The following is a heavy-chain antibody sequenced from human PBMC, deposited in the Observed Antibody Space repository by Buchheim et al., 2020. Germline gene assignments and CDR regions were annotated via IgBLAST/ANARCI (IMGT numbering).Heavy chain of an antibody. CDR1: GFIFSIYG. CDR3: AKDSVLGTTYYYYGMDV. D-gene: IGHD1-7*01. V-gene: IGHV3-30*18. J-gene: IGHJ6*02. Sequence: QVQLVESGGGVVQPGRSLRLSCAASGFIFSIYGIHWVRQAPGKGLEWVALISYDGNNKHYADSVKGRFTISRDNSNKPLYLQMNSLRAEDTAVYYCAKDSVLGTTYYYYGMDVWGQGTT. CDR2: ISYDGNNK.